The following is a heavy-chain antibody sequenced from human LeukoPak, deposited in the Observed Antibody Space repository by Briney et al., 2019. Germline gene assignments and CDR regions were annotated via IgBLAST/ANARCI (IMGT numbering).Heavy chain of an antibody. J-gene: IGHJ1*01. V-gene: IGHV4-4*02. D-gene: IGHD3-10*01. CDR1: GGSISSSNW. CDR2: IYHSGST. Sequence: SETLPLTCAVSGGSISSSNWWSWVRQPPGKGLEWIGEIYHSGSTNYNPSLKSRVTISVDKSKNQFSLKLSSVTAADTAVYYCARRAMVRGVTPFQHWGQGTLVTVSS. CDR3: ARRAMVRGVTPFQH.